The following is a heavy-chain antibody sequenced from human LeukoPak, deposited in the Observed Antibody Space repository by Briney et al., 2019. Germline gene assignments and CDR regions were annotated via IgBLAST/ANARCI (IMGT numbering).Heavy chain of an antibody. Sequence: PSETLSLTCTVSGGSISSYYWSWIRQPAGKGLEWIGRIYTSGSTNYNPSLKSRVTLSVDTSKNQFSLKLSSVTAAGTAVYYCAYYDFWSGYFNWGQGTLVTVSS. J-gene: IGHJ4*02. V-gene: IGHV4-4*07. D-gene: IGHD3-3*01. CDR1: GGSISSYY. CDR2: IYTSGST. CDR3: AYYDFWSGYFN.